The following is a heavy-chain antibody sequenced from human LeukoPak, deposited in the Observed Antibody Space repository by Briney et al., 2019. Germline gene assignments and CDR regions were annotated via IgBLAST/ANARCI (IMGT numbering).Heavy chain of an antibody. V-gene: IGHV3-23*01. D-gene: IGHD5-18*01. CDR2: ISGSGGST. J-gene: IGHJ4*02. CDR1: GFTFSSYA. Sequence: GGSLRLSCAASGFTFSSYAMSWVRQAPGKGLEWVSGISGSGGSTNYADSVKGRFTISRDNSKNTLYLQMNSLRADDTAVYYCAKSSGYSYGYYFDYWGQGTLVTVSS. CDR3: AKSSGYSYGYYFDY.